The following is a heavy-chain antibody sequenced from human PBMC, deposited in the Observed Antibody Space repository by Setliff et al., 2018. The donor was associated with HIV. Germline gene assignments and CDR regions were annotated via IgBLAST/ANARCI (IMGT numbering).Heavy chain of an antibody. CDR1: GGSISSGSYY. CDR2: IYTSGST. CDR3: ARDHTSGSLDF. J-gene: IGHJ4*02. Sequence: SETLSLTCTVSGGSISSGSYYWSWIRQPAGKGLEWIGRIYTSGSTNYNPSLKSRVTISVDTSKNQFSLKLSSVTAADTAVYYCARDHTSGSLDFWGQGTLVTVSS. D-gene: IGHD3-10*01. V-gene: IGHV4-61*02.